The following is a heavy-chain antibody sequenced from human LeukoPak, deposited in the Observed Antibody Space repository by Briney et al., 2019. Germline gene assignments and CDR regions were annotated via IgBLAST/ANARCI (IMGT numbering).Heavy chain of an antibody. V-gene: IGHV4-34*01. CDR3: ARRLVDSGASQVSDD. Sequence: PSEILSLTCAVYGGSFSGYYWSWIRQPPGKGLEWIGEINDSGSVNCNPSLKNRVTLSVDTSKNQFSLRLSSVAAADTAVYYCARRLVDSGASQVSDDWGQGTLVTVSS. CDR2: INDSGSV. D-gene: IGHD2-15*01. CDR1: GGSFSGYY. J-gene: IGHJ4*02.